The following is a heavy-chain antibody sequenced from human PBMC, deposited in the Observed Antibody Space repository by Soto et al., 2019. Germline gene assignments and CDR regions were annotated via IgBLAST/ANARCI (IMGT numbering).Heavy chain of an antibody. CDR2: ISGSSGFT. V-gene: IGHV3-23*01. J-gene: IGHJ5*02. CDR3: AKVDDWNKARCFDR. CDR1: GFTFDNYV. D-gene: IGHD1-1*01. Sequence: EVHLLESGGGLVQPGGSLRVSCVASGFTFDNYVMTWVRQAPGKGLEWVSAISGSSGFTWYADSVKGRFTLSRDNFKNTLSLEMNNLRAEDTAVYFCAKVDDWNKARCFDRWGQGTLVTVSS.